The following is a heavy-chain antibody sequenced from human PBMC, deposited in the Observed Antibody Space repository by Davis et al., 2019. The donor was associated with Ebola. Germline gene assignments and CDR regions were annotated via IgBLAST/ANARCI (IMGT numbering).Heavy chain of an antibody. J-gene: IGHJ4*02. CDR2: INHSGST. V-gene: IGHV4-34*01. D-gene: IGHD5-12*01. Sequence: SETLSLTCAVSGGSFSGYYWSWIRQPPAKGQVWIGEINHSGSTNYNPALKSRVTISVDTSKNQFSLKLSFVTAADTAVYYCARDRGYSSYEGFDYWGQGTLVTVSS. CDR3: ARDRGYSSYEGFDY. CDR1: GGSFSGYY.